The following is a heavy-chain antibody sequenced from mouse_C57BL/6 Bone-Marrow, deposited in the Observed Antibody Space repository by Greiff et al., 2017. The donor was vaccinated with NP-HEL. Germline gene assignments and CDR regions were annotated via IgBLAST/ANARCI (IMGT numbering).Heavy chain of an antibody. J-gene: IGHJ3*01. Sequence: VQLQQPGAELVKPGASVKLSCKASGYTFTSYWMHWVKQRPGQGLEWIGMIHPNSGSTNYNEKFKSKATLTVDKSSSTAYMQLSSLTSEDAAVDYCVGDGYYIAWFAYWGQGTLVTVSA. CDR1: GYTFTSYW. D-gene: IGHD2-3*01. V-gene: IGHV1-64*01. CDR2: IHPNSGST. CDR3: VGDGYYIAWFAY.